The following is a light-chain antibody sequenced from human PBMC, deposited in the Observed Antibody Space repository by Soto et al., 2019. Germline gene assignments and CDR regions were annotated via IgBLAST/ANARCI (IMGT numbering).Light chain of an antibody. J-gene: IGKJ1*01. CDR3: QQYASSVT. CDR1: QSFSSTF. V-gene: IGKV3-20*01. Sequence: DILLTQSPDSLSLSPGDRATLSCRASQSFSSTFFAWYQQKPGQAPRLLIYGASSRATGIPDRFSGSGSGTDFTLTISRLEPEDFAVYYCQQYASSVTFGQGTKVEIK. CDR2: GAS.